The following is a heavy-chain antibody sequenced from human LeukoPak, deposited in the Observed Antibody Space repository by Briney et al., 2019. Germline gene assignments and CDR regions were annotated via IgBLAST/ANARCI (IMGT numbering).Heavy chain of an antibody. D-gene: IGHD3-16*01. Sequence: SETLSLTCIVSGGSISSSNYYWGWVRQPPGKSLEWIGSVYYSGTTFYNPSLKSRVTISRDTSKNQFSLRLSSVTAADTAVYYCARLPGTNWMGEYYFDYWGQGTLVTVSS. J-gene: IGHJ4*02. CDR1: GGSISSSNYY. V-gene: IGHV4-39*01. CDR2: VYYSGTT. CDR3: ARLPGTNWMGEYYFDY.